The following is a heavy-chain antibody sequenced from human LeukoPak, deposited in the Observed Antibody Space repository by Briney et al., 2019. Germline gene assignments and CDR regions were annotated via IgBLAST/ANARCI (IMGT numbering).Heavy chain of an antibody. CDR2: IFHNGNT. V-gene: IGHV4-39*07. CDR1: GGSISSNSHY. J-gene: IGHJ5*02. Sequence: SETLSLTCTVSGGSISSNSHYWGWIRQPPGTGLEWIANIFHNGNTAYNPSLKRRVTISIDTSQNQLFLRLSPVTAADTAVYYCARVGWGNVAAYPNWLDPWGQGTVVTVSS. CDR3: ARVGWGNVAAYPNWLDP. D-gene: IGHD3-16*01.